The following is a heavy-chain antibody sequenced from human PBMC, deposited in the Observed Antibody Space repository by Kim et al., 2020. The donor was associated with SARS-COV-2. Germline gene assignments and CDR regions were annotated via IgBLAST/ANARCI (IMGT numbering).Heavy chain of an antibody. CDR3: ASQLRITMIVVVHYAFDI. D-gene: IGHD3-22*01. J-gene: IGHJ3*02. V-gene: IGHV1-2*02. Sequence: ASVKVSCKASGYTFTGYYMRWVRQAPGQGLEWMGWINPNSGGTNYAQKFQGRVTMTRDTSISTAYMELSRLRSDDTAVYYCASQLRITMIVVVHYAFDIWGQGTMVTVSS. CDR1: GYTFTGYY. CDR2: INPNSGGT.